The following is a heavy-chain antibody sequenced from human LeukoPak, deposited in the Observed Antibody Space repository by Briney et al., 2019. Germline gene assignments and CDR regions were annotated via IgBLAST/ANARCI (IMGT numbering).Heavy chain of an antibody. CDR3: ARRILLSGFDI. D-gene: IGHD3-10*01. CDR1: GFTFSSNH. V-gene: IGHV3-66*01. CDR2: IYPSGTT. J-gene: IGHJ3*02. Sequence: GRSLRLSRAASGFTFSSNHMRWVRQAPGKGLEWVSVIYPSGTTQYSASVQGRFTLSRDISKNTWYLQMNTLRDEDTAVYFCARRILLSGFDIWGQGTMVTVSS.